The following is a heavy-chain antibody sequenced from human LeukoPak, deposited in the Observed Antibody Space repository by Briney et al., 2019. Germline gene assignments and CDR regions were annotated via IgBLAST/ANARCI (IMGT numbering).Heavy chain of an antibody. J-gene: IGHJ3*02. CDR2: IYYSGST. Sequence: PSETLSLTCAGYCVSFRGYYWSWIRPPPGKGLEWIGSIYYSGSTYSNPSLKSRVTISVDTSKNQFSLNLSSVTAADTAVYYCARQERISMMTDAFDIWGQGTMVTVSS. D-gene: IGHD3-22*01. CDR1: CVSFRGYY. CDR3: ARQERISMMTDAFDI. V-gene: IGHV4-34*01.